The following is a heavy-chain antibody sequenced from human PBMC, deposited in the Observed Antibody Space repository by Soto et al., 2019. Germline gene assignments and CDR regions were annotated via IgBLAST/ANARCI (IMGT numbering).Heavy chain of an antibody. Sequence: EVQLVESGGGLVQPGGSLRLSCAGSGFTFTSNSMNWVRQAPGKGLEWISYITSSSSTIYYADSVKGRFTISRDNAKNSLYLQMNGLRDEDTAVYYCARGRVGTAYFDCWGQGTLVTVSS. CDR2: ITSSSSTI. V-gene: IGHV3-48*02. D-gene: IGHD2-21*02. CDR3: ARGRVGTAYFDC. CDR1: GFTFTSNS. J-gene: IGHJ4*02.